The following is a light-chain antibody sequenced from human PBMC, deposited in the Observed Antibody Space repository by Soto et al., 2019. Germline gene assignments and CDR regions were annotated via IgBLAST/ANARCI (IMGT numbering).Light chain of an antibody. J-gene: IGKJ5*01. Sequence: DVQVTQSPSSLSASVGDRVTIACRASQSISSYLTWYQQKPGKAPKLLIYAASSLHSGVPSRFSGSGSGTDFTLTISSLQPEDFATYYCQQLNSYPITFGQGTRLEIK. V-gene: IGKV1-9*01. CDR3: QQLNSYPIT. CDR1: QSISSY. CDR2: AAS.